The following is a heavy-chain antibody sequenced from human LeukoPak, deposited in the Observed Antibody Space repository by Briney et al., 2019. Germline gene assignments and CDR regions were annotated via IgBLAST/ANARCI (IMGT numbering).Heavy chain of an antibody. Sequence: EGSLRLSCAASGFTFSSYEMNWVRQAPGKGLEWVSAISGSGAKTYYADFVKGRFTISRDNSKNTLYLQMNSLRAEDTAVYCAKEYSGSFSPFPSYFDYWGQGTLVTVSS. CDR3: AKEYSGSFSPFPSYFDY. CDR2: ISGSGAKT. CDR1: GFTFSSYE. J-gene: IGHJ4*02. V-gene: IGHV3-23*01. D-gene: IGHD1-26*01.